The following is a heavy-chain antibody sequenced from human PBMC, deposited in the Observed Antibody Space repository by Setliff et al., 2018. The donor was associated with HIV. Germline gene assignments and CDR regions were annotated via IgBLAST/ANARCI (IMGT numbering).Heavy chain of an antibody. CDR3: ARGARLLAGYSDRWDYYYMGV. Sequence: TSETLSLTCAVYGGSVSGYYWSWIRQPPGKGLEWIGEIDHSGSTNYNPSLKSRVTISVDTSKNQFSLKVNSVTAADTAVYYCARGARLLAGYSDRWDYYYMGVWGKGTTVTVSS. D-gene: IGHD6-13*01. CDR2: IDHSGST. CDR1: GGSVSGYY. J-gene: IGHJ6*03. V-gene: IGHV4-34*01.